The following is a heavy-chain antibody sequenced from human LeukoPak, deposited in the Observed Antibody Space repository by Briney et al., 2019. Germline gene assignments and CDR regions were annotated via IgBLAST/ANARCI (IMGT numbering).Heavy chain of an antibody. Sequence: ASVKVSCKASGYTFTGYYMHWVRQAPGQGLEWMGWINTNTGNPTYAQGFTGRFVFSLDTSVSTAYLQISSLKAEDTAVYYCAREKGIVVVPAASRKYNWFDPWGQGTLVTVSS. CDR2: INTNTGNP. CDR1: GYTFTGYY. CDR3: AREKGIVVVPAASRKYNWFDP. J-gene: IGHJ5*02. D-gene: IGHD2-2*01. V-gene: IGHV7-4-1*02.